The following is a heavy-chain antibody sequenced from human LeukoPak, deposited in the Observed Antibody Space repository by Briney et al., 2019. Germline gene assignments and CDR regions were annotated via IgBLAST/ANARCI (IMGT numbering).Heavy chain of an antibody. V-gene: IGHV3-13*01. CDR2: IGTAGDT. Sequence: LSLTCAVYGGSFSGDFWSWIRQSPGKGLEWVSGIGTAGDTYYLGSVKGRFTISRENAKKSLYLQMNNLRAGDAAVFYCAGAMVRTIIIGAYDMLGQGTMVTVSS. J-gene: IGHJ3*02. CDR3: AGAMVRTIIIGAYDM. D-gene: IGHD3-10*01. CDR1: GGSFSGDF.